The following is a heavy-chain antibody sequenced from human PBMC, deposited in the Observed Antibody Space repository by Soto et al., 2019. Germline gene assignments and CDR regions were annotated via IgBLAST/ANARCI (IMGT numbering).Heavy chain of an antibody. CDR2: IWYDGSNK. D-gene: IGHD3-10*01. V-gene: IGHV3-33*01. CDR3: ARDIALSPYYYGSGSYPSHYYYMDV. CDR1: GFTFSSYG. J-gene: IGHJ6*03. Sequence: GGSLRLSCAASGFTFSSYGMHWVRQAPGKGLEWVAVIWYDGSNKYYADSVKGRFTISRDNSKNTLYLQMNSLRAEDTAVYYCARDIALSPYYYGSGSYPSHYYYMDVWGKGTTVTVSS.